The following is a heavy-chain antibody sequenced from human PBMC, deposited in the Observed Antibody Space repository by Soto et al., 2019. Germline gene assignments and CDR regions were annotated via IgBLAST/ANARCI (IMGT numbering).Heavy chain of an antibody. CDR2: INANNGGA. CDR1: GYTFTDYH. J-gene: IGHJ5*02. D-gene: IGHD6-25*01. Sequence: WASVKVSCKASGYTFTDYHIHWVRQAPGQGLEFMGWINANNGGAGSAQQFQGRVTVTRDTSITIVYMELSNLRSDDTAVYYCAREGGSETLQPSYNWFDTWGQGTLVTVSS. CDR3: AREGGSETLQPSYNWFDT. V-gene: IGHV1-2*02.